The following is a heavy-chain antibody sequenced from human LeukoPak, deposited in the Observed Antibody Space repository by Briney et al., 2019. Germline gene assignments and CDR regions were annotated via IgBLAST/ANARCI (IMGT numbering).Heavy chain of an antibody. CDR3: ARDDADPSGQFRAFDP. J-gene: IGHJ5*02. V-gene: IGHV4-4*07. CDR2: IYSSGIT. CDR1: GGSISNYY. D-gene: IGHD1-26*01. Sequence: KPSETLSLTCTVSGGSISNYYWSWIRQPAGKGLEWIGRIYSSGITNYNPSLKSRVTMSVDTSKNQFSLKVNAVTAADTAVYYCARDDADPSGQFRAFDPWGQGTLVTVFS.